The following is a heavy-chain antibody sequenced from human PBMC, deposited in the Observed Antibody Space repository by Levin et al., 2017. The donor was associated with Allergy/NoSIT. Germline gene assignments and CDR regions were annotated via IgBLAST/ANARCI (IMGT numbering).Heavy chain of an antibody. Sequence: LSLTCAASGFTFDDYAMHWVRQAPGKGLEWVSGISWNSGSIGYADSVKGRFTISRDNAKNSLYLQMNSLRTEDTALYYCSRDNIGLPDAFDIWGQGTMVIVSS. V-gene: IGHV3-9*01. J-gene: IGHJ3*02. CDR3: SRDNIGLPDAFDI. CDR1: GFTFDDYA. CDR2: ISWNSGSI. D-gene: IGHD3-10*01.